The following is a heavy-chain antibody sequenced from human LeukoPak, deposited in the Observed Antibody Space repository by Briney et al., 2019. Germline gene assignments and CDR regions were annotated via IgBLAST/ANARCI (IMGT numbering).Heavy chain of an antibody. V-gene: IGHV1-69*13. D-gene: IGHD3-22*01. J-gene: IGHJ6*02. CDR3: ARCYYDSSGYYYYYGMDV. CDR2: IIPIFGTA. Sequence: ASVKVSCKASGYTFTSYGISWVRQAPGQGLEWMGGIIPIFGTANYAQKFQGRVTITADESTSTAYMELSSLRSEDTAVYYCARCYYDSSGYYYYYGMDVWGQGTTVTVSS. CDR1: GYTFTSYG.